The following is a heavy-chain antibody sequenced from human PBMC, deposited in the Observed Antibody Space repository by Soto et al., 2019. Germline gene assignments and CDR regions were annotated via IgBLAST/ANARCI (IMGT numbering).Heavy chain of an antibody. J-gene: IGHJ4*02. Sequence: QVQLQESGPGQVKPSETLSLTCTISGGSISVYYWSWVRQPPGHELEWIGYIYASGSPYYNPSLRSRVTISADTSKNQISLKLTSPTAADTAVYYCARGVGSGPPRYWGRGTLVTVSS. D-gene: IGHD1-26*01. CDR1: GGSISVYY. V-gene: IGHV4-59*01. CDR2: IYASGSP. CDR3: ARGVGSGPPRY.